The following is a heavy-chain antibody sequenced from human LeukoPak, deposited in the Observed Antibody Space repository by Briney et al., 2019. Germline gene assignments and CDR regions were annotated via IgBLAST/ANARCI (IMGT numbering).Heavy chain of an antibody. Sequence: ASVKVSCKASGYTFTTYAMNWVRQAPGQGLEWMGWINTITGNPTYAQGFTGRFVFSLDTSVSTAYLQISSLKAEDTAVCYCARDGLAKPFDYWGQGTLVTVSS. D-gene: IGHD6-19*01. J-gene: IGHJ4*02. V-gene: IGHV7-4-1*02. CDR3: ARDGLAKPFDY. CDR2: INTITGNP. CDR1: GYTFTTYA.